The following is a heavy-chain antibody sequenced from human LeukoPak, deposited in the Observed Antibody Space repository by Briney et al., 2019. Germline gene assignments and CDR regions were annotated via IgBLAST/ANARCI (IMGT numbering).Heavy chain of an antibody. Sequence: PGGSLRLSCAASGCTFSSYAMHWVRQAPGQGLEWVAVISYDGSNKYYADSVKGRFTISRDNSKNTLYLQMNSLRAEDTAVYYCAIDRGSYDSSGYDAFDIWGQGTMVTVSS. D-gene: IGHD3-22*01. CDR2: ISYDGSNK. CDR3: AIDRGSYDSSGYDAFDI. V-gene: IGHV3-30-3*01. CDR1: GCTFSSYA. J-gene: IGHJ3*02.